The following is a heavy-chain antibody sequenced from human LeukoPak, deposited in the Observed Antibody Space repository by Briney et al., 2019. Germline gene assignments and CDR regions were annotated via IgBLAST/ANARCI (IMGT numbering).Heavy chain of an antibody. CDR3: AGNRNALADINWLDP. Sequence: PSETLSLTCTVSGASSSGYYWNWIRQSPGKGLEWIAFIYDTGSSNYNPSLRSRVTISVDTSKNQFSLKLKSVTAADTAVYYCAGNRNALADINWLDPWGQGTLVTVSS. CDR2: IYDTGSS. V-gene: IGHV4-59*01. CDR1: GASSSGYY. D-gene: IGHD2/OR15-2a*01. J-gene: IGHJ5*02.